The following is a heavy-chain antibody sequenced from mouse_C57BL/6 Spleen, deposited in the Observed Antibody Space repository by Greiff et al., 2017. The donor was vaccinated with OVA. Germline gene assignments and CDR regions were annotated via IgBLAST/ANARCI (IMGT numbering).Heavy chain of an antibody. V-gene: IGHV1-12*01. CDR1: GYTFTSYN. J-gene: IGHJ3*01. Sequence: SGAELVRPGASVKMSCKASGYTFTSYNMHWVKQTPRQGLEWIGAIYPGNGDTSYNQQFKGKATLTVNKSSSTAYMQRSSTTSEDSAVYCCARSTDVAWFAYWGQGTLVTVSA. CDR2: IYPGNGDT. D-gene: IGHD2-1*01. CDR3: ARSTDVAWFAY.